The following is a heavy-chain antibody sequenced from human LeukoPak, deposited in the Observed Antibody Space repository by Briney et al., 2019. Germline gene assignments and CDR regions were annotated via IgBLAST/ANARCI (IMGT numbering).Heavy chain of an antibody. CDR2: ISGSSGST. CDR1: GFTFSSYA. J-gene: IGHJ4*02. D-gene: IGHD1-1*01. Sequence: GGSLRLSCAASGFTFSSYAMSWVRQAPGKGLEWVSAISGSSGSTYYADSVKGRFTISRDNSKNTLYLQMNSLRAEDTAVYYCAKFSSRVERRGYFDYWGQGTLVTVSS. V-gene: IGHV3-23*01. CDR3: AKFSSRVERRGYFDY.